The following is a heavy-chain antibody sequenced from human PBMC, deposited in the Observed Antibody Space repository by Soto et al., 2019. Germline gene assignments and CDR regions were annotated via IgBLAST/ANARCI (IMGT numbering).Heavy chain of an antibody. Sequence: ASVKVSCKASGYTFTSYGISWVRQAPGQGLEWMGWISAYNGNTIYAQKLQGRVTMTTDTSTSTAYMELRSLRSDDTAVYYCARDYSVVTVPYYFDYWGQGTLVTVS. J-gene: IGHJ4*02. CDR2: ISAYNGNT. CDR3: ARDYSVVTVPYYFDY. D-gene: IGHD2-21*02. V-gene: IGHV1-18*01. CDR1: GYTFTSYG.